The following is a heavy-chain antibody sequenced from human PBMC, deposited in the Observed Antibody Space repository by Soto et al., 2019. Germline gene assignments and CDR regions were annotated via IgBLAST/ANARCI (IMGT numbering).Heavy chain of an antibody. D-gene: IGHD4-17*01. CDR3: SRDVDFGEEDV. J-gene: IGHJ6*02. Sequence: FQTLSVTWAVLGGTISNVGYSWIFIRQPPGKGLEWIGYIYYSGSTNYNPSLKSRVTISVDTSKNQFSLKLTSATAADTAVYYCSRDVDFGEEDVWGQGTTVTV. CDR1: GGTISNVGYS. V-gene: IGHV4-30-2*01. CDR2: IYYSGST.